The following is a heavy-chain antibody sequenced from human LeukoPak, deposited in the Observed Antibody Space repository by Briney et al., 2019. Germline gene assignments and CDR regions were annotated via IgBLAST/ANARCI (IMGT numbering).Heavy chain of an antibody. Sequence: SETLSLTCAVYGGSFSGYYWSWIRQPPGKGLEWIGEINHSGSTNYNPSLKSRVTISVDTSKNQFSLKLSSVTAADTAVYYCARGGEGKELENYMDVWGKGTTVTVSS. D-gene: IGHD1-26*01. CDR2: INHSGST. J-gene: IGHJ6*03. CDR3: ARGGEGKELENYMDV. V-gene: IGHV4-34*01. CDR1: GGSFSGYY.